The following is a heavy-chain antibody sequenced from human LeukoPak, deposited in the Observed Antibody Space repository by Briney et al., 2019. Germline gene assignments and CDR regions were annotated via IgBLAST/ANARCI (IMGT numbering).Heavy chain of an antibody. D-gene: IGHD3-3*01. J-gene: IGHJ4*02. V-gene: IGHV1-69*01. CDR3: ASTIFGVVTQYWYFGY. Sequence: ASVKVSCKASGGTFSSYAISWVRQAPGQGLEWMGGIIPIFGTANYAQKFQGRVTITADESTSTAYMELSSLRSEDTAVYYCASTIFGVVTQYWYFGYWGQGTLVTVSS. CDR2: IIPIFGTA. CDR1: GGTFSSYA.